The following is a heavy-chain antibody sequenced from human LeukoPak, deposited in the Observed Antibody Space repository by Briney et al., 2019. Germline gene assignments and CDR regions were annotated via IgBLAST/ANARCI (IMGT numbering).Heavy chain of an antibody. D-gene: IGHD5-12*01. CDR2: IDPSDSYT. CDR3: ARLVADIVATSSHSSSSPDPIDY. V-gene: IGHV5-10-1*01. Sequence: GESLKISCKGSGYSFTSYWISWVRQMPGKGLEWMGRIDPSDSYTNYSPSFQGHVTISADQSISTAYLQWSTLKASDTAMYYCARLVADIVATSSHSSSSPDPIDYWGQGTLVTVSS. CDR1: GYSFTSYW. J-gene: IGHJ4*02.